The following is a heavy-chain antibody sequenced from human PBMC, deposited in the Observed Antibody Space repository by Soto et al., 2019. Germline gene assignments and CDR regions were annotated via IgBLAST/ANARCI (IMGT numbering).Heavy chain of an antibody. J-gene: IGHJ6*02. D-gene: IGHD3-10*01. Sequence: GASLKVSCKVSGYTLTELSMHWVRQAPGKGLEWMGGFDPEDGETIYAQKFQGRVTMTEDTSTDTAYMELSSLRSEDTVVYYCATEGGIMVRGVIRPDRSSYYYYYGMDVWGQGTTVNVSS. CDR3: ATEGGIMVRGVIRPDRSSYYYYYGMDV. CDR1: GYTLTELS. V-gene: IGHV1-24*01. CDR2: FDPEDGET.